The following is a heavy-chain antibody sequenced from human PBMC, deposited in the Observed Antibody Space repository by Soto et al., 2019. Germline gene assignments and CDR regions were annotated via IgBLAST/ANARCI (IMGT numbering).Heavy chain of an antibody. D-gene: IGHD2-15*01. CDR2: IWYDGSNK. CDR1: GFTFSSYG. V-gene: IGHV3-33*01. Sequence: QVQLVESGGGVVQPGRSLRLSCAASGFTFSSYGMHWVRQAPGKGLEWVAVIWYDGSNKYYADSVKGRFTISRDNSKNTLYLQMNSLRAEDTAVYYCASEGDCSGGSCYWANALDIWGQGTMVTVSS. CDR3: ASEGDCSGGSCYWANALDI. J-gene: IGHJ3*02.